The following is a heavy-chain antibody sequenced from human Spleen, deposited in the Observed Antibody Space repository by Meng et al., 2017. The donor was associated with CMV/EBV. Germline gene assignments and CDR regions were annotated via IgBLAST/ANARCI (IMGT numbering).Heavy chain of an antibody. CDR1: GFTFSPYT. D-gene: IGHD1-1*01. Sequence: GESLKISCAASGFTFSPYTMNWVRQAPGKGLEWVGRIKGRSDGGTRDYTTLVKDRFIISRDDSKATLYLQMNSLQTGDTALYYCATGTGRSDFDYWGQGTLVTVSS. CDR3: ATGTGRSDFDY. V-gene: IGHV3-15*01. J-gene: IGHJ4*02. CDR2: IKGRSDGGTR.